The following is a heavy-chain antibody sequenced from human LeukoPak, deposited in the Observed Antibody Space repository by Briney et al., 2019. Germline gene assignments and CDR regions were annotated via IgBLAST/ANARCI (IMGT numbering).Heavy chain of an antibody. CDR3: ARQVAVVEPTDPNWFDS. Sequence: PSETLSLTCSVSGDSINTGSHYWGWIRQAPGKGLEWIGSIFYSGRTFYTPSLKSRVTLSLDTSKNQLSLRLTSVTAADTAVYYCARQVAVVEPTDPNWFDSWGQGTLVTVSS. J-gene: IGHJ5*01. CDR1: GDSINTGSHY. D-gene: IGHD2-21*01. CDR2: IFYSGRT. V-gene: IGHV4-39*07.